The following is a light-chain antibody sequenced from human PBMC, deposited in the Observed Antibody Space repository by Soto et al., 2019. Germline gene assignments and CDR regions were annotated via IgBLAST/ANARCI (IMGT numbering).Light chain of an antibody. V-gene: IGLV2-11*01. Sequence: QSALTQPRSVSGSPGQSVTISCTGTSSDVGGYNYVFWYQQHPGKAPKLLIYDVSKRPSGVPDRFSASKSGNTASLTISGLQAEDEADYYCCSFANTYTFVVFGGGTKLTVL. CDR3: CSFANTYTFVV. CDR1: SSDVGGYNY. CDR2: DVS. J-gene: IGLJ2*01.